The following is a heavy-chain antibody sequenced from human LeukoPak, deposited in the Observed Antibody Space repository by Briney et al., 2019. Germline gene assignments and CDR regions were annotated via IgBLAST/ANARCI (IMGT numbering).Heavy chain of an antibody. D-gene: IGHD6-13*01. J-gene: IGHJ4*02. Sequence: KPSETLSLTCTVSGGSISSYYWSWIRQPPGKGLEWIGYIYYSGSTNYNPSLKSRVTISVDTSKNQFSLKLSSVTAADTAVYYCARVEYSSSWHFDYWGREPWSPSPQ. CDR1: GGSISSYY. V-gene: IGHV4-59*01. CDR3: ARVEYSSSWHFDY. CDR2: IYYSGST.